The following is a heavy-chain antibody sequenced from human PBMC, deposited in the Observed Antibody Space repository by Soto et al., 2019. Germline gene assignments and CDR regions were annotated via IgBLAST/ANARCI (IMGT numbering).Heavy chain of an antibody. Sequence: EVQLVESGGGLIQPGGSLRLSCAVSGFTVSNNYMSWVRQAPGKGLEGVSVIYSGGYTAYGDSVKGRFTISRDNSKNTLKLKRKSRGPHPTAFFYWATQPGGGGYWGQGTLVTVSS. CDR2: IYSGGYT. V-gene: IGHV3-53*01. J-gene: IGHJ4*02. D-gene: IGHD2-2*01. CDR3: ATQPGGGGY. CDR1: GFTVSNNY.